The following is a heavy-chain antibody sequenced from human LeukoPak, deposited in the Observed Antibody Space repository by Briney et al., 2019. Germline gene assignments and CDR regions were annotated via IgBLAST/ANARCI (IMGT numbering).Heavy chain of an antibody. Sequence: PGGSLRLSCAASGFTFSSYWMSWVRQAPGKGLEWVANIKQDGSEKYYVDSVKGRFTLSRDNAKNSLYLQMNSLRAEDTAVYYCARAVVPAAPNWFDPWGQGTLVTVSS. CDR2: IKQDGSEK. D-gene: IGHD2-2*01. V-gene: IGHV3-7*01. CDR3: ARAVVPAAPNWFDP. J-gene: IGHJ5*02. CDR1: GFTFSSYW.